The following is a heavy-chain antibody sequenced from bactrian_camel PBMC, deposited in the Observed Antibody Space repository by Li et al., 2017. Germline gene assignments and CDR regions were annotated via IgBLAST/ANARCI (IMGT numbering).Heavy chain of an antibody. Sequence: HVQLVESGGGLVQPGGSLRVSCEVAGFKFVDSEMAWYRQALGEAREGLARIGSNSLMAFIADSVNCRFTISRDNAKNMVYLQLNSLQTEDTAMYYCAARGPYCYTKLSVRDFTYWGQGTQVTVS. CDR2: IGSNSLMA. D-gene: IGHD2*01. V-gene: IGHV3S61*01. CDR1: GFKFVDSE. J-gene: IGHJ6*01. CDR3: AARGPYCYTKLSVRDFTY.